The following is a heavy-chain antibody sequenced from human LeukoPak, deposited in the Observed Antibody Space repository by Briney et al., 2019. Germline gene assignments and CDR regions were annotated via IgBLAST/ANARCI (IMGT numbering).Heavy chain of an antibody. CDR1: GYTFTGYY. Sequence: GASVKVSCKASGYTFTGYYMHWVRQGPGQGLEWMGRINPNSGGTNYAQKFQGRVTMTRDTSISTAYMELSRLRSDDTAVYYCARGAGEYYDFWSGYYSSGYWGQGTLVTVSS. J-gene: IGHJ4*02. V-gene: IGHV1-2*06. CDR2: INPNSGGT. D-gene: IGHD3-3*01. CDR3: ARGAGEYYDFWSGYYSSGY.